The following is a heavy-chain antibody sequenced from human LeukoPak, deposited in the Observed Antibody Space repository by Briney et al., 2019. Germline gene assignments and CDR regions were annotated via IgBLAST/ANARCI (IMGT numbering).Heavy chain of an antibody. CDR3: ATPGLGVYYFDY. J-gene: IGHJ4*02. V-gene: IGHV4-30-4*01. CDR2: IYYSGST. Sequence: SETLSLTCTVSGGSISSGDYYWSWIRQPPGKGLEWIGYIYYSGSTNYNPSLKSRVTISVDTSKNQFSLKLSSVTAADTAVYYCATPGLGVYYFDYWGQGTLVTVSS. D-gene: IGHD3-10*01. CDR1: GGSISSGDYY.